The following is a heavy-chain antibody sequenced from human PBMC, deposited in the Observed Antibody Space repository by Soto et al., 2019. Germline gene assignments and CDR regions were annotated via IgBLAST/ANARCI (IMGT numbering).Heavy chain of an antibody. D-gene: IGHD2-21*02. CDR1: GYTLNTYY. Sequence: GASVKVSCKPSGYTLNTYYLHWVRQAPGQGLEWMGIIHPSGGGSTYAQKFLGRVTMTRDTSTSTVFMELSSLRSAATAVYYCARGGHIAVVTASFDYWGQGTLVTVSS. V-gene: IGHV1-46*02. J-gene: IGHJ4*02. CDR3: ARGGHIAVVTASFDY. CDR2: IHPSGGGS.